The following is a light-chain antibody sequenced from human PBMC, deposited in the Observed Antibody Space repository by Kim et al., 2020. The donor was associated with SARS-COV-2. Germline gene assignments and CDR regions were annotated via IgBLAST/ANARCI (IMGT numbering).Light chain of an antibody. CDR3: NSRDSSGDHVV. CDR1: SLRNYY. CDR2: GKY. V-gene: IGLV3-19*01. Sequence: LGQTVRRTCQGDSLRNYYATWYQQRQGQAPVLVLYGKYNRPSGIPDRFSGSASGNTASLTITGAQAEDEADYYCNSRDSSGDHVVFGGGTQLTVL. J-gene: IGLJ3*02.